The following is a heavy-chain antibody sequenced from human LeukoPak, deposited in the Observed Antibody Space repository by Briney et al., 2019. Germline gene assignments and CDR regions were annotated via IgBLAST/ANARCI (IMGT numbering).Heavy chain of an antibody. CDR1: GVSINIYY. CDR3: ARSYCSGGSCYYFDY. CDR2: VYYSGSA. J-gene: IGHJ4*02. V-gene: IGHV4-59*01. Sequence: SETLSLTCTVSGVSINIYYWSWIRQSPERGLEWIGYVYYSGSANYNPSLKSRVTMFVDTSKNRFSLKLSSVTAADTAMYYCARSYCSGGSCYYFDYWGQGTLVTVSS. D-gene: IGHD2-15*01.